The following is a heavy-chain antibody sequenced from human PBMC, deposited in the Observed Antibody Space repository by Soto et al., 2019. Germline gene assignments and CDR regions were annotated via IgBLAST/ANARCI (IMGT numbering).Heavy chain of an antibody. V-gene: IGHV4-31*03. Sequence: TLSLTCTVSGGSISSGGYYWSWIRQHPGKGLEWIGYSHYSGSTDYNPPLKSRVTISLDTSKNQFSLKLSSVTAADTAVYYCARADSSGYYLKTWGQGTLVTVSS. CDR1: GGSISSGGYY. CDR2: SHYSGST. J-gene: IGHJ4*02. CDR3: ARADSSGYYLKT. D-gene: IGHD3-22*01.